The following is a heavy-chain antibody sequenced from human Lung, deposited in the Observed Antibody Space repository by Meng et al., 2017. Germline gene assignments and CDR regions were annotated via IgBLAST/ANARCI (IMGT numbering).Heavy chain of an antibody. Sequence: QVQLQELGPGLVKPSQTLSLTCTVSGVSFSSGGYYWGWIRQHPGRGLEWIGYIYYSGSTFYNPAFKSRVTISVDTSKNQFSLNLNSVSAADTAVYYCVRERNRLLDPWGQGTLVTVSS. CDR2: IYYSGST. D-gene: IGHD3-3*01. CDR1: GVSFSSGGYY. V-gene: IGHV4-31*03. J-gene: IGHJ5*02. CDR3: VRERNRLLDP.